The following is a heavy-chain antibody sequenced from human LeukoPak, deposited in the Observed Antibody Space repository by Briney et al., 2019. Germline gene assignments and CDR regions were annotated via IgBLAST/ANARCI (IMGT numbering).Heavy chain of an antibody. Sequence: PGGSLRLSCAASGFTFSSYGMSWVRQARGKGLEGVSAISGSGGSTYYADSVKGRFSISRDNSKNTLYLQMKSLSAEDTAVYYCAKDGSGSYFLDYFHYWGQGTLVTVSS. V-gene: IGHV3-23*01. CDR2: ISGSGGST. D-gene: IGHD1-26*01. CDR3: AKDGSGSYFLDYFHY. CDR1: GFTFSSYG. J-gene: IGHJ4*02.